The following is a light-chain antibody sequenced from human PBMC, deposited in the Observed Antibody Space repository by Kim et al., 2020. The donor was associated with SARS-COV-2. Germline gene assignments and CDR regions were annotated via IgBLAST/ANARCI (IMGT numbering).Light chain of an antibody. V-gene: IGLV1-47*02. CDR2: STN. J-gene: IGLJ3*02. CDR3: AAWDDSLSGWV. Sequence: GQRGTITWSGSSANIGSNYVYWYQQLPGTAPKLLIYSTNQRPSGVPDRFSGSKSGTSASLAISGLRSEDEADYYCAAWDDSLSGWVFGGGTKLTVL. CDR1: SANIGSNY.